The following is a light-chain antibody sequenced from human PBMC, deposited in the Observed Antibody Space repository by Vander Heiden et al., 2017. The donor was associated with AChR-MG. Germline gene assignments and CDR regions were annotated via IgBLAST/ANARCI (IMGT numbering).Light chain of an antibody. CDR1: QSVGRK. J-gene: IGKJ2*01. V-gene: IGKV3-15*01. CDR3: QQYYDWYT. CDR2: GVS. Sequence: EIVMTQSPATPSLPPGESATLSCRARQSVGRKLAWYHQRPGQAPRLLIFGVSIRATGIPARFSGSGSGTEFTLTISGLQSEDFAVYYCQQYYDWYTFGQGTSLEIK.